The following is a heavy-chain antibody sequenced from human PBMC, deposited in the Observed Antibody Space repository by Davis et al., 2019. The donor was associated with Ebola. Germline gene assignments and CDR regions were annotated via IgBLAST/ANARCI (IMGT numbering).Heavy chain of an antibody. Sequence: PGGSLRLSCAASGFTFSSNWMSWVRQAPGKGLEWVANIKQDGSEKYYVDSVKGRFTISRDNAKNSLFLQMNSLRAEDTALYYCASGNGRGRSYDMDVWGQGTTVTVSS. J-gene: IGHJ6*02. CDR2: IKQDGSEK. V-gene: IGHV3-7*03. CDR3: ASGNGRGRSYDMDV. D-gene: IGHD2-8*01. CDR1: GFTFSSNW.